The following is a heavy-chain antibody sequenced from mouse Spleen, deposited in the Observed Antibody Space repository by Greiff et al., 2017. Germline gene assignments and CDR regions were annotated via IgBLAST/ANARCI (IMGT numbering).Heavy chain of an antibody. CDR1: GYTFTDYY. J-gene: IGHJ2*01. D-gene: IGHD1-1*01. Sequence: VQLQQSGPVLVKPGASVKMSCKASGYTFTDYYMNWVKQSHGKSLEWIGVINPYNGGTSYNQKFKGKATLTVDKSSSTAYMELNSLTSEDSAVYYCASVVATKEYYFDYWGQGTTLTVSS. V-gene: IGHV1-19*01. CDR3: ASVVATKEYYFDY. CDR2: INPYNGGT.